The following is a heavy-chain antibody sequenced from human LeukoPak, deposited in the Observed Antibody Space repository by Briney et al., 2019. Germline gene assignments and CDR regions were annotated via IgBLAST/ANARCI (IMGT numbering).Heavy chain of an antibody. Sequence: PSETLSLTCTVSGDSISSDSYYWGWIRQPPGKGLQWIGCIYYSGSTYYKPSLKSRVTISGDTSKNQFSLSLTSVTAADTALYYCARAKYYDFSSGYMTYYFDSWGQGALVTVSS. CDR2: IYYSGST. CDR1: GDSISSDSYY. CDR3: ARAKYYDFSSGYMTYYFDS. V-gene: IGHV4-39*07. J-gene: IGHJ4*02. D-gene: IGHD3-3*01.